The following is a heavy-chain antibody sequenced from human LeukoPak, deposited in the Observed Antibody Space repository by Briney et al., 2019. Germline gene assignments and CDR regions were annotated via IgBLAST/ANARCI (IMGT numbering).Heavy chain of an antibody. CDR2: INYSGST. Sequence: SETLSLTCAVYGGSFSGYYWSWIRQPPGKGLEWIGYINYSGSTNYNPSLKSRVTISVDTSKNQFSLKLSSVTAADTAVYYCAAGKVGASTPYGFDIWGQGTMVTVSS. D-gene: IGHD1-26*01. CDR3: AAGKVGASTPYGFDI. V-gene: IGHV4-59*01. J-gene: IGHJ3*02. CDR1: GGSFSGYY.